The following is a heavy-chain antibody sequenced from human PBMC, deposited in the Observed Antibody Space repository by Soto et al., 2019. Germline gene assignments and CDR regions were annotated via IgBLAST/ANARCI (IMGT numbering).Heavy chain of an antibody. CDR3: ARDRVATTVDYYYGMDV. D-gene: IGHD1-1*01. J-gene: IGHJ6*01. CDR1: GFTFSTYA. CDR2: ISYDGSIK. Sequence: GGSLRLSCAASGFTFSTYAMHWVRQAPGKGLEWVALISYDGSIKVYADSVKGRFTVSRDNSKNTLYLQMTSLRKEDTAVFYCARDRVATTVDYYYGMDVW. V-gene: IGHV3-30*04.